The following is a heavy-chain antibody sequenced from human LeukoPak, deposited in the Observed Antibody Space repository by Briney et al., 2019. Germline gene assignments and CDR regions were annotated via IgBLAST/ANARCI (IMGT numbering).Heavy chain of an antibody. CDR1: GGSFSGYY. J-gene: IGHJ4*02. Sequence: ASETLSLTCAVYGGSFSGYYWSWIRQPPGKGLEWIGEINHSGSTNYNPSLKSRVTISVGTSKNQFSLKLSSVTAADTAVYYCARRGRIAARPPDYWGQGTLVTVSS. D-gene: IGHD6-6*01. V-gene: IGHV4-34*01. CDR3: ARRGRIAARPPDY. CDR2: INHSGST.